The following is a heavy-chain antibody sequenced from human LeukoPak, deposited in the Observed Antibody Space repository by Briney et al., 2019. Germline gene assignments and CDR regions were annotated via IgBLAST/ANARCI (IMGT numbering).Heavy chain of an antibody. D-gene: IGHD2-21*02. Sequence: PSETLSLTCTVSGGSISSGDYYWSWIRQPPGRGLEWIGYIYYSGSTYYNPSLKSRVTISVDTSKNRFSLKLSSVTAADTAVYYCARSVVVTAIPDYFDYWGQGTLVTVSS. J-gene: IGHJ4*02. CDR1: GGSISSGDYY. CDR2: IYYSGST. CDR3: ARSVVVTAIPDYFDY. V-gene: IGHV4-30-4*01.